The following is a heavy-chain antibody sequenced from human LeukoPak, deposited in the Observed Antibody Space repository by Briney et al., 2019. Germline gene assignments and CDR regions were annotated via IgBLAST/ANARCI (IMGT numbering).Heavy chain of an antibody. J-gene: IGHJ3*02. CDR3: ARAPGPFDAFDI. CDR1: GFAFSDSD. CDR2: IYSGGST. D-gene: IGHD2-8*02. V-gene: IGHV3-53*01. Sequence: PGGSLRLSCAASGFAFSDSDMYWVRQAPGKGLEWVSVIYSGGSTYYADSVKGRFTISRDNSKNTLYLQMNSLRAEDTAVYYCARAPGPFDAFDIWGQGTMVTVSS.